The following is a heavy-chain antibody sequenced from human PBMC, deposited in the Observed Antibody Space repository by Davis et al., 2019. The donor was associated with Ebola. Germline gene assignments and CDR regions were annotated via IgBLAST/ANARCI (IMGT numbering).Heavy chain of an antibody. D-gene: IGHD4-17*01. Sequence: SQTLSLTCPLSAGSTSSSYWRWIRQPPGKGLEWIGEINHSGSTNYNPSLKSRVTMSVDTSKNQFSLKLSSVTAADTAVYYCARGNYGDYIVLYYYNMDVWGQGTTVTVSS. CDR3: ARGNYGDYIVLYYYNMDV. CDR2: INHSGST. V-gene: IGHV4-34*01. CDR1: AGSTSSSY. J-gene: IGHJ6*02.